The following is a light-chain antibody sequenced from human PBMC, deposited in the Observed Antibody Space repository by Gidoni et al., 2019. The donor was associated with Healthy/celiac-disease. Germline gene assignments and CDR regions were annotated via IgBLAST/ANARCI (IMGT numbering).Light chain of an antibody. CDR1: QSLLHSNGYNY. Sequence: DIVMTQSPLSLPVTPGEPASIYCRSSQSLLHSNGYNYLDWYLQKPGQSPQLLIYLGSNRASGVPDRFSGSGSGTDVTLKISRVEAEDVGVYYCMQALQTPITCGQGTRLEIK. J-gene: IGKJ5*01. CDR3: MQALQTPIT. CDR2: LGS. V-gene: IGKV2-28*01.